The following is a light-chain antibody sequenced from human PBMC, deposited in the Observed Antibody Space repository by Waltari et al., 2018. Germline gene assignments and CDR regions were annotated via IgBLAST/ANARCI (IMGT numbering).Light chain of an antibody. V-gene: IGKV1-5*03. CDR3: QQYNSYSS. CDR1: QSISSW. CDR2: KAS. Sequence: DHQNTPSPFTPSASVGARTHITCRASQSISSWLAWYQQKPGKAPKLLIYKASSLESGVPSRFSGSGSGTEFTLTISSLQPDDFATYYCQQYNSYSSFGQGTKLEIK. J-gene: IGKJ2*01.